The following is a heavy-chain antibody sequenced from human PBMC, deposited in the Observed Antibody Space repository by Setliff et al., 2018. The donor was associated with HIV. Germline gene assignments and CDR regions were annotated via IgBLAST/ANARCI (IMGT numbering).Heavy chain of an antibody. CDR2: ISPYNGHT. D-gene: IGHD6-19*01. Sequence: ASVQVPCKTSGYTFPTYGISWVRQTPGHGLEWMGWISPYNGHTKYAQTFQGRVTMTIDTSTNSAYMELRSLRSDDTAVYFCARLGSGWSDSYYYAMDVWGQGTTVTVSS. J-gene: IGHJ6*02. CDR3: ARLGSGWSDSYYYAMDV. V-gene: IGHV1-18*01. CDR1: GYTFPTYG.